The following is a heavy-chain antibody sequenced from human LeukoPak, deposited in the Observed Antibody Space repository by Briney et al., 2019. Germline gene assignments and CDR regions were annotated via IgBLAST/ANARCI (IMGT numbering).Heavy chain of an antibody. CDR2: INHSGST. CDR1: GGSFSGYY. J-gene: IGHJ4*02. V-gene: IGHV4-34*01. D-gene: IGHD2-15*01. Sequence: SETLSLTCPVYGGSFSGYYWSWIRQPPGKGLEWIGEINHSGSTNYNPSLKSRVTISVDTSKNQFSLKLSSVTAADTAVYYCAARVVAATAIDYWGQGTLVTVSS. CDR3: AARVVAATAIDY.